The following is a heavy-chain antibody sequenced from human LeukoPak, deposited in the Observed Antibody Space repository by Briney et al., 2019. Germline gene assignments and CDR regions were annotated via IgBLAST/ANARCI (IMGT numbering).Heavy chain of an antibody. V-gene: IGHV3-7*01. Sequence: PGGSLRLSCAASGVTFSSYWMSWVRQAPGKGLEWGANIRKDGGDIHYVDSVKGRFTISRDNAKNSLYLEMSSLRGEDTALYYCARDTSPRIAAIYYDAFDIWGQGTMVTVSS. CDR3: ARDTSPRIAAIYYDAFDI. CDR2: IRKDGGDI. CDR1: GVTFSSYW. D-gene: IGHD6-13*01. J-gene: IGHJ3*02.